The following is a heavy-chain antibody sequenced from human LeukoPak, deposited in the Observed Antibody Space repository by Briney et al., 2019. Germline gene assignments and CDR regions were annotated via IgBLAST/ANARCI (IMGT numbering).Heavy chain of an antibody. CDR3: ARAGKRYSSSWSYYDY. V-gene: IGHV4-4*07. Sequence: SETLSLTCTVSGGSISSYYWSWIRQPAGKGLEWIGRIYTSGSTNYNPSLKSRVTISVDTSKNQFSLKLSSVTAADTAVYYCARAGKRYSSSWSYYDYWGQGTLVTVSS. CDR2: IYTSGST. J-gene: IGHJ4*02. CDR1: GGSISSYY. D-gene: IGHD6-13*01.